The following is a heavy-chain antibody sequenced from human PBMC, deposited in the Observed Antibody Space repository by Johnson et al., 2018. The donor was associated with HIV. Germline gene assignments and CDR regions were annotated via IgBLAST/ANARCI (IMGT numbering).Heavy chain of an antibody. J-gene: IGHJ3*02. D-gene: IGHD6-19*01. CDR2: ISSSDSSI. CDR3: AKARVRYSSDVDALDI. Sequence: QVPLVESGGGLVKPGGSLRLSCVAPGFTFTDHYISWIRQAQGKGQARVSYISSSDSSIYSADSEKGRSTISRDNAKNSLYLQMNSLRAEDTAFYYCAKARVRYSSDVDALDIWGQGTMVTVSS. V-gene: IGHV3-11*01. CDR1: GFTFTDHY.